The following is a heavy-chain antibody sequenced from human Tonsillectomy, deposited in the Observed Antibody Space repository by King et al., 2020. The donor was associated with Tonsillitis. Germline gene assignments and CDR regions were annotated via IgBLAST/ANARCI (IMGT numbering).Heavy chain of an antibody. CDR3: ARRDGALDYYYYGLDV. Sequence: VQLVESGGGVVQPGRSLRLSCAVSGFTFSNFALHWVRQAPGKGLEWVADISFDGSNKYYADSVRGRFTISRDNSKITLYLQMNSLRAEDTAVYYCARRDGALDYYYYGLDVWGQGTTVTVSS. CDR1: GFTFSNFA. D-gene: IGHD4-17*01. V-gene: IGHV3-30-3*01. J-gene: IGHJ6*02. CDR2: ISFDGSNK.